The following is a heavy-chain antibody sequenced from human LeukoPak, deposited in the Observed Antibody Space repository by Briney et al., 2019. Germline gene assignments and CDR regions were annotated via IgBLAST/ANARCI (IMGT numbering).Heavy chain of an antibody. CDR3: ARDRFRHIVVVPAAHDAFDI. Sequence: ASVKVSCKASGYTFTGYYMHWLRQAPGQGLEWMGWINPNSGGTNYAQKFQGRVTMTRDTSISTAYMELSRLRSDDTAVYCCARDRFRHIVVVPAAHDAFDIWGQGTMVTVSS. CDR2: INPNSGGT. CDR1: GYTFTGYY. D-gene: IGHD2-2*01. V-gene: IGHV1-2*02. J-gene: IGHJ3*02.